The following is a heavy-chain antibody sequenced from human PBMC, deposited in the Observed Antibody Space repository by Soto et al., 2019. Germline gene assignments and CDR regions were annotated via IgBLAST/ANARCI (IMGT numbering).Heavy chain of an antibody. J-gene: IGHJ6*02. Sequence: GASVKVSCKASGFTFTSSAVQWVRQARGQRLEWIGWIVVGSGNTNYAQKFQERVTITRGMSTSTAYMELSSLRSEDTAVYYCAAEGGSDALYYYGMDVWGQGTTVTVSS. D-gene: IGHD1-26*01. CDR2: IVVGSGNT. CDR1: GFTFTSSA. V-gene: IGHV1-58*01. CDR3: AAEGGSDALYYYGMDV.